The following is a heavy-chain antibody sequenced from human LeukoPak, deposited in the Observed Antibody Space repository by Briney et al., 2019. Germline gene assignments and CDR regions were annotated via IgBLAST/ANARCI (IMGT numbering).Heavy chain of an antibody. CDR2: IYYTGSA. D-gene: IGHD2-21*01. V-gene: IGHV4-59*01. CDR1: GASISNYY. J-gene: IGHJ4*02. Sequence: PSETLSLTCTVSGASISNYYWNWIRQPPGKGPEWIGYIYYTGSANYNPSLKSRVTISGDTSKNQFSLNLTSVTAADTAVYYCARHLNNCGDDCYIFDYWGQGTLVTVSS. CDR3: ARHLNNCGDDCYIFDY.